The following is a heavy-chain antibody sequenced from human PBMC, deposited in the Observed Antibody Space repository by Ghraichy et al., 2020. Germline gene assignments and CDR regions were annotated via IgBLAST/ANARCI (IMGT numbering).Heavy chain of an antibody. V-gene: IGHV4-34*01. Sequence: LETLSLTCAVYGGSFSGYYWSWIRQPPGKGLEWIGEINHSGSTNYNPSLKSRVTISVDTSKNQFSLKLSSVTAADTAVYYCARVRGYDRAVDYWGQGTLVTVSS. CDR2: INHSGST. J-gene: IGHJ4*02. D-gene: IGHD5-12*01. CDR3: ARVRGYDRAVDY. CDR1: GGSFSGYY.